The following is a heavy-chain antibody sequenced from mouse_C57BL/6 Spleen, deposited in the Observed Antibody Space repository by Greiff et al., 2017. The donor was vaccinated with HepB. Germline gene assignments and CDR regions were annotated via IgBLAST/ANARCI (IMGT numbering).Heavy chain of an antibody. Sequence: QVQLQQSGPELVKPGASVKISCKASGYAFSSSWMNWVKQRPGKGLEWIGRIYPGDGDTNYNGKFKGKATLTADKSSSTAYMQLSSLTSEDSAVYFCAREDWDAFAYWGQGTLVTVSA. D-gene: IGHD4-1*01. J-gene: IGHJ3*01. CDR1: GYAFSSSW. CDR2: IYPGDGDT. CDR3: AREDWDAFAY. V-gene: IGHV1-82*01.